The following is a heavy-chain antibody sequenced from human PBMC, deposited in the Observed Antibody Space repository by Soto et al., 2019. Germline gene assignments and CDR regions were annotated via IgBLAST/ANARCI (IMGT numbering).Heavy chain of an antibody. CDR1: GGSFSGYY. V-gene: IGHV4-34*01. D-gene: IGHD6-13*01. J-gene: IGHJ4*02. Sequence: QVQLQQWGAGLLKPSETLSLTCAVYGGSFSGYYWCWIRQPPGTGLEWIWEINHSGSTNYNPSLRSRVTISVGTSKNQFSLKLSSVAAAGRAVYYCARGLGAAASREARGRYFAYWGQGTLVTVSS. CDR3: ARGLGAAASREARGRYFAY. CDR2: INHSGST.